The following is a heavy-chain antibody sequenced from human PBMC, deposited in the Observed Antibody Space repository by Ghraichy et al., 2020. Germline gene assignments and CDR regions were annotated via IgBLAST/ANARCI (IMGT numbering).Heavy chain of an antibody. D-gene: IGHD6-19*01. CDR1: RSNVCTPV. V-gene: IGHV1-2*02. CDR2: INPNSGGT. Sequence: ASVKVSCKIGRSNVCTPVTSFQRLCRGQRHKWMGWINPNSGGTNYAQKFQGRVTMTRDTSISTAYMELSRLRSDDTAVYYCARVISGWLFDYWGQGTLVTVSA. CDR3: ARVISGWLFDY. J-gene: IGHJ4*02.